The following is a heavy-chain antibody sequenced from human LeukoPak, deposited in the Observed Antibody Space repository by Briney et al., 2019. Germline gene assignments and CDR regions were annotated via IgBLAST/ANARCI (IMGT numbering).Heavy chain of an antibody. CDR1: GGSISSYY. CDR3: AISYDSSGYLDY. D-gene: IGHD3-22*01. J-gene: IGHJ4*02. CDR2: IYYSGST. Sequence: SETLSLTCTVSGGSISSYYWSWIRQPPGKGLEWIGYIYYSGSTNYNPSLKSRVTISVDTSKNQFSLKLSSVTAADTAVYYCAISYDSSGYLDYWGQGTLVTVSS. V-gene: IGHV4-59*01.